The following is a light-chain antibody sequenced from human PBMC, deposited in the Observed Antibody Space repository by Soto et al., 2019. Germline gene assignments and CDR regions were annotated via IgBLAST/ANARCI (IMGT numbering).Light chain of an antibody. CDR2: GTS. V-gene: IGKV3-15*01. CDR3: QQYNSWPIT. Sequence: IVMTQSPATLSVSLGERVTLSCRASPSLSGSLAWYQQKPGQAPRLLIYGTSARATGIPARFSASGSGTDFTLTISSLQSEDFAIYYCQQYNSWPITFGQGTRLEI. J-gene: IGKJ5*01. CDR1: PSLSGS.